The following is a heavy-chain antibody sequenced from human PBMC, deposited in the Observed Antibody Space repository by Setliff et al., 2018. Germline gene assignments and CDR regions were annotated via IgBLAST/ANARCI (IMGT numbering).Heavy chain of an antibody. Sequence: ASVKVSCKASGYTFTGYYMHWVRQAPGQGLEWMGWINPNSGGTNYAQKFQGWVTMTRDTSISTAYMELSRLRSDDTAVYYCARGRDFLSGYLVYWGQGTLVTSPQ. CDR2: INPNSGGT. CDR1: GYTFTGYY. D-gene: IGHD3-3*01. CDR3: ARGRDFLSGYLVY. V-gene: IGHV1-2*04. J-gene: IGHJ4*02.